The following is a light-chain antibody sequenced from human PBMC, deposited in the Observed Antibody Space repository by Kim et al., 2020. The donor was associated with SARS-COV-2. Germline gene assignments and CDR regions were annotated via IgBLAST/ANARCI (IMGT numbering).Light chain of an antibody. CDR2: GKN. CDR3: NSRDSSGNHLV. V-gene: IGLV3-19*01. Sequence: SSELTQDPAVSVALGQTVRITCQGDSLRSYYASWYQQKPGQAPVLVIYGKNNRPSGIPDRFSGYSSGNTDSLTITGAQAEDEADYYCNSRDSSGNHLVFG. J-gene: IGLJ3*02. CDR1: SLRSYY.